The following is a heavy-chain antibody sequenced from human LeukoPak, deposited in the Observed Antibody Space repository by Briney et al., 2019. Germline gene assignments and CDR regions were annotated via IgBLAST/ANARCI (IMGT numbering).Heavy chain of an antibody. J-gene: IGHJ4*02. CDR1: GFTFSSYA. D-gene: IGHD3-22*01. CDR3: AKGLRSSGYYFDY. V-gene: IGHV3-23*01. Sequence: GGSLRLSCAASGFTFSSYAMSWVRQAPGKGLEWVSAISGSGGSTYYADSVKGRFTISRDNSKNMLYLQMNSLRAEDTAVYYCAKGLRSSGYYFDYWGQGTLVTVSS. CDR2: ISGSGGST.